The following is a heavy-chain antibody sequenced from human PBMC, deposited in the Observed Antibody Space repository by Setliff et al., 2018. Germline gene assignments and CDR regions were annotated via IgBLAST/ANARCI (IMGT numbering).Heavy chain of an antibody. CDR3: ARARWPIDY. CDR2: FSGSNEYI. V-gene: IGHV3-21*01. Sequence: GESLKISCVVSGVVFRNYHLNWVRQTPEKGLEWVSSFSGSNEYIKYADSVKGRFTISRDNAKNSLYLQMNSLRAEDTAVYYCARARWPIDYWGQGTLVTVSS. D-gene: IGHD2-15*01. CDR1: GVVFRNYH. J-gene: IGHJ4*02.